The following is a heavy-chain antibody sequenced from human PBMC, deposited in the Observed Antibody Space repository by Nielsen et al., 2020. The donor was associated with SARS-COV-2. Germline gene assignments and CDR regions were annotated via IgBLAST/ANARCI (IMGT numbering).Heavy chain of an antibody. CDR2: ISSSGSTI. CDR3: AREGPALDP. CDR1: GGSISSSSYY. J-gene: IGHJ5*02. D-gene: IGHD2-2*01. V-gene: IGHV3-11*01. Sequence: LSLTCTVSGGSISSSSYYWGWIRQAPGKGLEWVSYISSSGSTIYYADSVKGRFTISRDNAKNSLYLQMNSLRAEDTAVYYCAREGPALDPWGQGTLVTVSS.